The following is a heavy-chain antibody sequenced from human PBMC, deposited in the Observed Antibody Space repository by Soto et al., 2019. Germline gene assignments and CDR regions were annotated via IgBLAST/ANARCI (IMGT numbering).Heavy chain of an antibody. CDR1: GDSVSSNSAA. Sequence: SQTLSLTCAISGDSVSSNSAAWNWIRQSPSRGLEWPGRTYYRSKWYNDYAVSVKSRITINPDTSKNQFSLQLNSVTPEDTAVYYCARDIDSSSSLNNWFDPWGQGTLVTVPQ. V-gene: IGHV6-1*01. D-gene: IGHD6-6*01. CDR3: ARDIDSSSSLNNWFDP. J-gene: IGHJ5*02. CDR2: TYYRSKWYN.